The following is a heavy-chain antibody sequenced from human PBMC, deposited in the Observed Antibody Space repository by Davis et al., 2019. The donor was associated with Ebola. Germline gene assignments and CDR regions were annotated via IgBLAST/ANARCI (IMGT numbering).Heavy chain of an antibody. CDR1: GFTFSSYT. CDR3: ARGRGGAYYYDY. D-gene: IGHD3-16*01. CDR2: INSNGGST. Sequence: GGSLRLSCAASGFTFSSYTMHCLRPAPGKGLEYVSAINSNGGSTYYANSVTGRFTISRDNSKNTLYLQMGSLRAEDMAVYYCARGRGGAYYYDYWGQGTLVTVSS. J-gene: IGHJ4*02. V-gene: IGHV3-64*01.